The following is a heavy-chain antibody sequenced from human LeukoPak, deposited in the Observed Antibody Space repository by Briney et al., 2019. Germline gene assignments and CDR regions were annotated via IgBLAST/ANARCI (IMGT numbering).Heavy chain of an antibody. Sequence: PGGSLRLSCAASGFTFSNAWMSWVRQAPGKGLEWVGRIKSKTDGGTTGYAAPVKGRFTISRDDSKNTLYLQMNSLKTEDTAVYYCTTFNIAVAGTIDYWGQGTLVTVSS. V-gene: IGHV3-15*01. CDR3: TTFNIAVAGTIDY. CDR2: IKSKTDGGTT. J-gene: IGHJ4*02. CDR1: GFTFSNAW. D-gene: IGHD6-19*01.